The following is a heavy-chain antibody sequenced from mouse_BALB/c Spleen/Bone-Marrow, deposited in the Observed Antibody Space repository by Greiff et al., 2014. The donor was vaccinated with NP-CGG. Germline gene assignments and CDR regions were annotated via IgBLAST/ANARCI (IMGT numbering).Heavy chain of an antibody. D-gene: IGHD2-4*01. CDR2: INPSTGYT. J-gene: IGHJ4*01. V-gene: IGHV1-7*01. CDR3: ARNYDYDEGYYAMDY. CDR1: GYNFISYW. Sequence: QVQLQQSGAELAKPGASVKMSCKASGYNFISYWMHWVKQRPGQGLEWIGYINPSTGYTEYNQKFKDKATLTADKSSSKAYMQLSSLTSEDSAVYYCARNYDYDEGYYAMDYWGQGTSVTVSS.